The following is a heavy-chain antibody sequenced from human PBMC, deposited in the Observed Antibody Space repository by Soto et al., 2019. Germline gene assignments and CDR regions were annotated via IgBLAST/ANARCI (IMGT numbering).Heavy chain of an antibody. CDR2: IYWNDDK. J-gene: IGHJ4*02. CDR3: ARRRAARNPYYCDY. V-gene: IGHV2-5*01. D-gene: IGHD6-25*01. Sequence: GSGPTLVNPTQTLTLTCTFSGFSLTTNGVGVGWIRQPPGKALEWLALIYWNDDKHYSPSLKSRLTITKDTSKNQVVLTMTNMDPVDTATYYCARRRAARNPYYCDYWGQGTLVTVSS. CDR1: GFSLTTNGVG.